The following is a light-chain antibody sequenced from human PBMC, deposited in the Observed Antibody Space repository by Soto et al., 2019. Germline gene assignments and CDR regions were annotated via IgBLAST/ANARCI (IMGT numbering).Light chain of an antibody. CDR1: QSINTW. CDR3: QQYKIYLT. Sequence: DIQMTQSPSTLSASVGDRVTITCRASQSINTWLAWYQQKPGKAPKILIYDASSLESGVPSRFSGSGSGTEFTLTISSLQHDDFATYYCQQYKIYLTFGQGTKVEVK. V-gene: IGKV1-5*01. CDR2: DAS. J-gene: IGKJ1*01.